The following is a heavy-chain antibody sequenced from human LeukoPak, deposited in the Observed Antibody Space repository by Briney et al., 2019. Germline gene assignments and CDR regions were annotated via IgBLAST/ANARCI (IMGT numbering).Heavy chain of an antibody. CDR2: IIPIFGTA. J-gene: IGHJ4*02. D-gene: IGHD1-26*01. V-gene: IGHV1-69*13. CDR3: ATSPVLYSGSYYWYFDY. CDR1: GYTFTGYY. Sequence: ASVKVSCKASGYTFTGYYMHWVRQAPGQGLEWMGGIIPIFGTANYAQKFQGRVTITADESTSTAYMELSSLRSEDTAVYYCATSPVLYSGSYYWYFDYWGQGTLVTVSS.